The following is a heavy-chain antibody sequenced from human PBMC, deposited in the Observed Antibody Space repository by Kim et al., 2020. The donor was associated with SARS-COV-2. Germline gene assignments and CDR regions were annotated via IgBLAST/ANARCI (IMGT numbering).Heavy chain of an antibody. J-gene: IGHJ6*02. CDR3: ARGPADIMIGYYKNYYYGMDV. Sequence: SETLSLTCGVSGGSLSGLYWAWIRQPPGKGLEWMGEVNHSGSANYNPSLKTRVTISVDTSKNHFSLKLTSVRAADTAVYYCARGPADIMIGYYKNYYYGMDVWGQGTTVTVSS. D-gene: IGHD3-9*01. CDR1: GGSLSGLY. V-gene: IGHV4-34*01. CDR2: VNHSGSA.